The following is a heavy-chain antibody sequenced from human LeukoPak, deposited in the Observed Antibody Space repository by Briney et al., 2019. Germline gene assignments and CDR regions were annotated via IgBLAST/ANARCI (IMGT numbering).Heavy chain of an antibody. V-gene: IGHV3-21*01. CDR1: GFTFSSYS. J-gene: IGHJ5*02. D-gene: IGHD6-13*01. Sequence: GGSLRLSCAASGFTFSSYSMNWVRQAPGKGLEWVSSISSSSSYIYYADSVKGRFTIPRDNAKNSLYLQMNSLRAEDTAVYYCARRLGQQPNWFDPWGQGTLVTVSS. CDR3: ARRLGQQPNWFDP. CDR2: ISSSSSYI.